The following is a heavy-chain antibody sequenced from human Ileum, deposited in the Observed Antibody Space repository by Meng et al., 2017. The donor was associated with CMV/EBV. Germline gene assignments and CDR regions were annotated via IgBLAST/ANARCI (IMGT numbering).Heavy chain of an antibody. CDR3: ARDPFGVADY. CDR2: IYSGGST. CDR1: GFTVSSNY. Sequence: GESLKISCAASGFTVSSNYMSWVRQAPGKGLEWVSVIYSGGSTYYADSVKGRFTISRDNSKNTLYLQMNSLRAEDTAVYYCARDPFGVADYWGQGKLVTGYS. J-gene: IGHJ4*02. D-gene: IGHD3-3*01. V-gene: IGHV3-66*02.